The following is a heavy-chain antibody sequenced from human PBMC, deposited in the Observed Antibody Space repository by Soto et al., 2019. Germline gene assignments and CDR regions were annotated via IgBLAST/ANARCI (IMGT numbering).Heavy chain of an antibody. CDR2: ISNDGSNR. CDR1: GFTFSSFG. V-gene: IGHV3-30*18. D-gene: IGHD2-21*01. Sequence: QVQLVESGGGVVQPGRSLRLSCAASGFTFSSFGMHWVRQAPGKGLEWVAVISNDGSNRYHADSVKGRFTISRDNSKNTLYLQMNSLRAEDTAVYHCAKDLGWAPFDDWGQGTLVTVSS. J-gene: IGHJ4*02. CDR3: AKDLGWAPFDD.